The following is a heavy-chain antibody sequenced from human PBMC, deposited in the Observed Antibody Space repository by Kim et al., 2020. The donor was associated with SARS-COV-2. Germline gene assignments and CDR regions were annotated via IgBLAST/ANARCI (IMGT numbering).Heavy chain of an antibody. J-gene: IGHJ6*02. V-gene: IGHV1-24*01. CDR2: FDPEDGET. CDR1: GYTLTELS. D-gene: IGHD5-18*01. CDR3: ATDRTVGGDTAMVTAVGGYYGMDV. Sequence: ASVKVSCKVSGYTLTELSMHWVRQAPGKGLEWMGGFDPEDGETIYAQKFQGRVTMTEDTSTDTAYMELSSLRSEDTAVYYCATDRTVGGDTAMVTAVGGYYGMDVWGQGTTVTVSS.